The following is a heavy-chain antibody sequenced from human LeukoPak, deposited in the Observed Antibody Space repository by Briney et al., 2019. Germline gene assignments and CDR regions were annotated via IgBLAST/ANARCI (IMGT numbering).Heavy chain of an antibody. V-gene: IGHV1-8*01. Sequence: ASVKVSCKASEYTFTSYDINWVGQANGQGREWMGWMNPNSCNPVYSHKFQRRLTMPMNTSIRTPYMELTSLLSEDTAVYYCARGFPRAYSSSWYYFDYWGQGTLVTVSS. CDR1: EYTFTSYD. D-gene: IGHD6-13*01. CDR2: MNPNSCNP. J-gene: IGHJ4*02. CDR3: ARGFPRAYSSSWYYFDY.